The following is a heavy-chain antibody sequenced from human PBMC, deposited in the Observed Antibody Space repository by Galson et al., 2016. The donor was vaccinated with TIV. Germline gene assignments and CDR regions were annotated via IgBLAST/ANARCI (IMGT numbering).Heavy chain of an antibody. D-gene: IGHD3-16*01. J-gene: IGHJ6*03. CDR1: GGTFSSYV. Sequence: SVKVSCKASGGTFSSYVISWVRQAPGHGLEWMGRFTPILGMSNYAQKFQGRVKITADESTSTAYMELSSLRYEDPAVYYWAVGRGMAAYYMDVWGKGTTVTVSS. V-gene: IGHV1-69*04. CDR3: AVGRGMAAYYMDV. CDR2: FTPILGMS.